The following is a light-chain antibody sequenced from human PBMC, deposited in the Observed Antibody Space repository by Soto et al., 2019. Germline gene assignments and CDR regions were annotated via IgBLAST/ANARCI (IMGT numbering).Light chain of an antibody. CDR2: GAS. CDR3: QQYGSSPIT. CDR1: QSVINNY. J-gene: IGKJ5*01. Sequence: EIVLTQSPGTLSLSPGERGTLPCRASQSVINNYLAWYQQNPGQAPRLLIYGASSRATGIPERFSGSGSGTEFTLTISRLAPEDFAVYYCQQYGSSPITFGHGTRLEIK. V-gene: IGKV3-20*01.